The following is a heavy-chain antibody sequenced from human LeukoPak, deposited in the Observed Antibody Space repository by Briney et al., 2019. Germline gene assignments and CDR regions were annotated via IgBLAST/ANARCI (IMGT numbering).Heavy chain of an antibody. J-gene: IGHJ5*02. V-gene: IGHV4-59*12. D-gene: IGHD6-13*01. CDR2: IYYSGST. Sequence: PSETLSLTCTVSGGSISSYYWSWIRQPPGKGLEWIGYIYYSGSTNYNPSLKSRVTISVDTSKNQFSLKLSSVTAADTAVYYCAIGSSSWYNWFDPWGQGTLVTVSS. CDR1: GGSISSYY. CDR3: AIGSSSWYNWFDP.